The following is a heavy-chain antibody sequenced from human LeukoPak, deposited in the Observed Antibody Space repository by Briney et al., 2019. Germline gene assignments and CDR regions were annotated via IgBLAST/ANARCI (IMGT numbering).Heavy chain of an antibody. Sequence: SETLSLTCTVSGGSISSYYWRWIRQPPGKGLEWIGYIYYSGRTNYNPSLKSRVTISVDTSKNQFSLKLSSVTAADTAVYYCAGGVVPAAMNYYYYGMDVWGQGTTVTVSS. CDR2: IYYSGRT. J-gene: IGHJ6*02. CDR1: GGSISSYY. D-gene: IGHD2-2*01. CDR3: AGGVVPAAMNYYYYGMDV. V-gene: IGHV4-59*01.